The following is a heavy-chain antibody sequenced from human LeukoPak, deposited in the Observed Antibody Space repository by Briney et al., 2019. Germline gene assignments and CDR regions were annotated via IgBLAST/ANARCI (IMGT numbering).Heavy chain of an antibody. D-gene: IGHD6-6*01. CDR3: ARREGSSWHFDY. Sequence: GESLKISCKGSGYSFSNYWIGWVRQMPDKGLEWMGNIYPGDSDTRYSPSFQGQVTIAVDKSISTAYLQWNSLKASDTAMYYCARREGSSWHFDYWGQGTLVTVSS. CDR2: IYPGDSDT. CDR1: GYSFSNYW. J-gene: IGHJ4*02. V-gene: IGHV5-51*01.